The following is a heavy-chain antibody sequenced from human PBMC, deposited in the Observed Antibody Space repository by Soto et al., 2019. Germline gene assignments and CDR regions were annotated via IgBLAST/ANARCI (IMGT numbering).Heavy chain of an antibody. Sequence: SQTLSLTCAVYGASFSVFFWSWIRQLPGKGLEWIGAIIHIVSTNSNPSLRRRVTISVDTPKKQPSLNLRTVTAADTALYNFGRVSIVAAGVYYYYGMDVWGQGTTFTASS. CDR1: GASFSVFF. CDR3: GRVSIVAAGVYYYYGMDV. V-gene: IGHV4-34*12. CDR2: IIHIVST. J-gene: IGHJ6*02. D-gene: IGHD6-13*01.